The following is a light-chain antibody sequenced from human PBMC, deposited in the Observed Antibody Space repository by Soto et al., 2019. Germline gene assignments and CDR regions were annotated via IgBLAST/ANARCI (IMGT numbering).Light chain of an antibody. J-gene: IGKJ4*01. CDR1: QDISNY. V-gene: IGKV1-33*01. CDR2: DAS. CDR3: QQYDNLPLT. Sequence: DIQMTQSPSSLSASVGDRVTITCQASQDISNYLNWYQQKPGKAPKLLIYDASNLETGVPSRFSGSGSVTDFTFTISSLHPEVSATYYCQQYDNLPLTFGGGTKVEIK.